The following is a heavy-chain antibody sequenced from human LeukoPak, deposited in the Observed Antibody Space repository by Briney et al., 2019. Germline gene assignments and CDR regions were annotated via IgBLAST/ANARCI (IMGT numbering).Heavy chain of an antibody. CDR1: GFTFSSYA. V-gene: IGHV3-30*18. J-gene: IGHJ6*02. Sequence: GGSLRLSCAASGFTFSSYAMSWVRQAPGKGLEWVAVISYDGSNKYYADSVKGRFTISRDNSKNTLYLQMNSLRAEDTAVYYCAKDMALVVVTDNGMDVWGQGTTVTVSS. CDR2: ISYDGSNK. CDR3: AKDMALVVVTDNGMDV. D-gene: IGHD2-21*02.